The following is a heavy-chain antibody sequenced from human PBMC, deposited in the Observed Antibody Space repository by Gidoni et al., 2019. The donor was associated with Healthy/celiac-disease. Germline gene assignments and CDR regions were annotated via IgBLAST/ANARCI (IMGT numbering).Heavy chain of an antibody. Sequence: QGQLQKWGAGLVKPAETRWRTCAVEGGAFSGYYRSWLRQPPGEGLEWIWEINHSGSTNSNPSLTCRVTLSVATSKNPFSLQLSSVTAADTAVYYCASAPRTYCSRTSCPRPFDYWGQGTLVTVSS. CDR3: ASAPRTYCSRTSCPRPFDY. J-gene: IGHJ4*02. D-gene: IGHD2-2*01. V-gene: IGHV4-34*01. CDR1: GGAFSGYY. CDR2: INHSGST.